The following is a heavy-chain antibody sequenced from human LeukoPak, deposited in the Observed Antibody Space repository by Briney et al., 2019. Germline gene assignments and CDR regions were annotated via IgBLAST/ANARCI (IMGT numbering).Heavy chain of an antibody. V-gene: IGHV1-2*06. CDR2: INPNSGGT. Sequence: ASVKVSCKASGYTFTGYYMHWVRQAPGQGLEGMGRINPNSGGTNYAQKFQGRVTMTRDTSISTAYMELSRLRSEDTAVYYCARELRNYDILTGYYNVRGYFDYWGQGTLVTVSS. D-gene: IGHD3-9*01. CDR1: GYTFTGYY. CDR3: ARELRNYDILTGYYNVRGYFDY. J-gene: IGHJ4*02.